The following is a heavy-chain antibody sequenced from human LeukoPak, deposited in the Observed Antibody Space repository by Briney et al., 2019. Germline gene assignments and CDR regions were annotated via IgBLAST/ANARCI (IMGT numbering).Heavy chain of an antibody. J-gene: IGHJ6*02. D-gene: IGHD6-6*01. CDR2: ISSSGNTI. Sequence: PGGSLRLSCAASGFTFSSYEMNWVRQAPGKGLEWVSYISSSGNTIYFADSVKGRFTISRDNAKNSLYLQMNSLRAEDTAVYYCARPIAAPPSFYGMDVWGQGTTVTVSS. V-gene: IGHV3-48*03. CDR1: GFTFSSYE. CDR3: ARPIAAPPSFYGMDV.